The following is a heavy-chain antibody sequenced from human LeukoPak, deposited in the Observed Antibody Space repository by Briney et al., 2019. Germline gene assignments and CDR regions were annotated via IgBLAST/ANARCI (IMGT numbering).Heavy chain of an antibody. CDR3: ATYRLGTTDAFDI. Sequence: LDTLSLTCTVSGGAISRYYWSWVRQPPWKGLNWIWYIYYSGGTNYNPSLKSRVSISVDTSKYQCSLKLSSVTAEDTAVYYCATYRLGTTDAFDIWGQGTMVTVSS. CDR1: GGAISRYY. J-gene: IGHJ3*02. D-gene: IGHD4-11*01. CDR2: IYYSGGT. V-gene: IGHV4-59*08.